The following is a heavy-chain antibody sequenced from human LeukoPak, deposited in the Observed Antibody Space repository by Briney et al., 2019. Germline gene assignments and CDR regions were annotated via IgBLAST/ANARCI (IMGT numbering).Heavy chain of an antibody. V-gene: IGHV3-23*01. CDR2: ISGSGGST. CDR3: AKTIHSSSWYGGPFDY. J-gene: IGHJ4*02. Sequence: PGGSLRLSCAASGFTFSTYGINWVRQAPGKGLEWVSGISGSGGSTYYADSVKGRFTISRDNSKNTLYLQMNSLRAEDTAVYYCAKTIHSSSWYGGPFDYWGQGTLVTVSS. CDR1: GFTFSTYG. D-gene: IGHD6-13*01.